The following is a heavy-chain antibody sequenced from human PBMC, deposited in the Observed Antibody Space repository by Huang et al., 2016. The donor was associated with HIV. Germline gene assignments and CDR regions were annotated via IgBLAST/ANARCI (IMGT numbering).Heavy chain of an antibody. J-gene: IGHJ6*02. D-gene: IGHD6-19*01. CDR2: IDEHGREN. Sequence: EVQLVESGGGLVQPGGSLRVSCAASGFTFSSYWMTWVRQAPGKGLEGVANIDEHGRENDYMDLVKGPFSIPRDNATNALYLQMNSLRGEDTAVYYCAREGSFGVAVVGTSYGMDVWGQGTTVIVSS. CDR3: AREGSFGVAVVGTSYGMDV. V-gene: IGHV3-7*01. CDR1: GFTFSSYW.